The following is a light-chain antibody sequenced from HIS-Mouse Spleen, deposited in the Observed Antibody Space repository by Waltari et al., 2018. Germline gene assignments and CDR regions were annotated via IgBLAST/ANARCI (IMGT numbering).Light chain of an antibody. Sequence: QCPLPQPRSVSGSPGPSVTISCPGPSSDVGGYNYVPWYQQHPGKAPKLMIYDVSKRPSGVPDRFSGSKSGNTASLTISGLQAEDEADYYCCSYAGSYTYVFGTGTKVTVL. CDR1: SSDVGGYNY. V-gene: IGLV2-11*01. CDR3: CSYAGSYTYV. CDR2: DVS. J-gene: IGLJ1*01.